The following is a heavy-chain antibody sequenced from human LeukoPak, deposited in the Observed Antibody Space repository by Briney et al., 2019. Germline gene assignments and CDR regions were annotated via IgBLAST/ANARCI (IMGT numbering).Heavy chain of an antibody. J-gene: IGHJ4*02. D-gene: IGHD3-9*01. CDR2: ISGSGGST. CDR3: AKGAYYDISTGASDY. CDR1: GFTFRTYA. Sequence: VGSLRLSCAASGFTFRTYAMSWVRQAPGKGLEWVSGISGSGGSTYYADSVKGRFTISRDNAKNTLYLQMSSLRAEDTAVYYCAKGAYYDISTGASDYWGQGTLVTVSS. V-gene: IGHV3-23*01.